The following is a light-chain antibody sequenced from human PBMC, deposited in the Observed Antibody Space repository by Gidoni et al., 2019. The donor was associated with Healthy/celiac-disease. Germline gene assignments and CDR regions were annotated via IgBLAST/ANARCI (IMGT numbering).Light chain of an antibody. CDR2: GNS. J-gene: IGLJ2*01. Sequence: QSVLTQPPSVSGAPGQKVTISCTGLSSNIGAGYDVHWYQQLPGTAPKLLIYGNSNRRSGVPDRCSGSKSGTSASLAITGLQAEDEADYYCQPYDSSLSGSVFGGGTKLTVL. CDR3: QPYDSSLSGSV. V-gene: IGLV1-40*01. CDR1: SSNIGAGYD.